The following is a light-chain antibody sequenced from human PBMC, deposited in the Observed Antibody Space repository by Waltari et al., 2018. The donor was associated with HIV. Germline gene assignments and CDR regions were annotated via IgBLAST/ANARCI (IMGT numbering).Light chain of an antibody. J-gene: IGLJ3*02. CDR2: EDD. CDR3: CSYTGSTTWV. V-gene: IGLV2-23*01. Sequence: QSALTQPASVSGSPGQSITISCTGTSSAVGSHIVFPWYQQHPGKAPKLMIYEDDKRPSGFSNRFSGSKSCITASLTISGLRAEDEADYYCCSYTGSTTWVFGGGTKLAVL. CDR1: SSAVGSHIV.